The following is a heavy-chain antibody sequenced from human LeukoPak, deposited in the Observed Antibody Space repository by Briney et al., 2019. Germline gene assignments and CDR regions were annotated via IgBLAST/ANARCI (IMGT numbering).Heavy chain of an antibody. CDR2: ISGSAIST. CDR1: GFTFINYA. Sequence: PGGSLRLSCAASGFTFINYAMSWVRQAPGKGLEWVSGISGSAISTFYADSVKGRFTISRDNAKNSLYLQMNSLRAEDTAVYYCARGAKWQLVHRDWFDPWGQGTLVTVSS. D-gene: IGHD6-6*01. CDR3: ARGAKWQLVHRDWFDP. J-gene: IGHJ5*02. V-gene: IGHV3-23*01.